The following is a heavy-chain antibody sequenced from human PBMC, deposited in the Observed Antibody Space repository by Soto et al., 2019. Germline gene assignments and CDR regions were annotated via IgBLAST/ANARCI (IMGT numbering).Heavy chain of an antibody. CDR1: GFTFSSYG. J-gene: IGHJ5*02. Sequence: QVQLVESGGGVVQPGRSLRLSCAASGFTFSSYGMHWVRQAPGKGLEWVAVISYDGSNKYYADSVKGRFTISRDNSKNTLYLQMNSLSAEDTAVYYCAKGGSSWYNWFDPWGQGTLVTVSS. D-gene: IGHD6-13*01. CDR3: AKGGSSWYNWFDP. V-gene: IGHV3-30*18. CDR2: ISYDGSNK.